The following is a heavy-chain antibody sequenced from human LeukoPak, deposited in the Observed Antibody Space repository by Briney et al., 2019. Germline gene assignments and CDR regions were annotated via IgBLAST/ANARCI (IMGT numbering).Heavy chain of an antibody. CDR2: IIPIFGTA. J-gene: IGHJ6*03. Sequence: GSSVKVSCKASGGTFSSYAISWVRQAPGQGLEWMGGIIPIFGTANYAQKFQGRVTITTDESTSTAYMELSSLRSEDTAVYYCARDRAVAHLYCYMDVWGKGTTVTVSS. V-gene: IGHV1-69*05. D-gene: IGHD2-15*01. CDR1: GGTFSSYA. CDR3: ARDRAVAHLYCYMDV.